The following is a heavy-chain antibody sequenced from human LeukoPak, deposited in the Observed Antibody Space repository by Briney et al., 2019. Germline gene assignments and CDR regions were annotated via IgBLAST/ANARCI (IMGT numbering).Heavy chain of an antibody. V-gene: IGHV3-21*01. D-gene: IGHD3-3*01. CDR2: ISSSSSYI. CDR3: ASTGVLRFPYFDY. CDR1: GFTFSSYS. Sequence: GGSLRLSCAASGFTFSSYSMNWVRQAPGKGLEWVSSISSSSSYIYYADSVKGRFTIPRDNAKNSLYLQMNSLRAEDTAVYYCASTGVLRFPYFDYWGQGTLVTVSS. J-gene: IGHJ4*02.